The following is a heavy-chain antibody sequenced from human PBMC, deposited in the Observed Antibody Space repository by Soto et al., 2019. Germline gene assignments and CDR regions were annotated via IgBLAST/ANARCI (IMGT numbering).Heavy chain of an antibody. CDR2: INHSGST. D-gene: IGHD6-6*01. V-gene: IGHV4-34*01. J-gene: IGHJ4*02. Sequence: SETLSLTCAVYGGSFSGYYWSWIRQPPGKGLEWIGEINHSGSTNYNPSLKSRVTISVDTSKNQFSLKLSSVTAADTAVYYCARGGRDSSSGGIDYWGQGTLVTVSS. CDR1: GGSFSGYY. CDR3: ARGGRDSSSGGIDY.